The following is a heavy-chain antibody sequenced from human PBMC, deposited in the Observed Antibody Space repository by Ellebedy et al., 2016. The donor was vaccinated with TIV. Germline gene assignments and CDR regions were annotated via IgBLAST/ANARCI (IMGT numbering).Heavy chain of an antibody. CDR2: ISYDGSNK. J-gene: IGHJ3*02. V-gene: IGHV3-30-3*01. D-gene: IGHD4-17*01. CDR3: ARGAGMTTVIEGAFDI. CDR1: GFTFSSYA. Sequence: GESLKISXAASGFTFSSYAMHWVRQAPGKGLEWVAVISYDGSNKYYADSVKGRFTISRDNSKNTLYLQMNSLRAEDTAVYYCARGAGMTTVIEGAFDIWGQGTMVTVSS.